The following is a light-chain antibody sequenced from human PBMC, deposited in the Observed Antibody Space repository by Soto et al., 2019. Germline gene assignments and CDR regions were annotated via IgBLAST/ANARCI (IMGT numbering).Light chain of an antibody. Sequence: QSVLTQPPSVSAAPGQKVTISCSGSSSNIGKNYVSWYQQLPGTAPKLLIYEDDKRPSGIPDRFSGSKSGTSATLGITGLQTGDEADYYCATWDNSLSAGVFGGGTKLTVL. J-gene: IGLJ3*02. CDR3: ATWDNSLSAGV. V-gene: IGLV1-51*02. CDR2: EDD. CDR1: SSNIGKNY.